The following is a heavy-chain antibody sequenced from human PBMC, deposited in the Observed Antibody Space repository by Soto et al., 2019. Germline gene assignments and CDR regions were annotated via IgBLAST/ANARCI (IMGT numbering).Heavy chain of an antibody. J-gene: IGHJ6*02. D-gene: IGHD5-12*01. CDR3: ARANPPPVMGGYNHYGMDV. V-gene: IGHV1-69*13. Sequence: SVKVSCKASGGTFSSYAISWVRQAPGQGLEWMGGIIPIFGTANYAQKFQGRVTITADESTSTAYMELSSLRSEDTAVYYCARANPPPVMGGYNHYGMDVWGQGTTVTVSS. CDR2: IIPIFGTA. CDR1: GGTFSSYA.